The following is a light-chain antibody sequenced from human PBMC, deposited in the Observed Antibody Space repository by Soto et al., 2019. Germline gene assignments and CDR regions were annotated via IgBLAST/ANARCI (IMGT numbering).Light chain of an antibody. V-gene: IGKV3-20*01. CDR1: QSVDSRY. CDR3: QQYENSVPLT. CDR2: GSS. Sequence: EIVLTQYPGTLSLSPGERATLSCRASQSVDSRYFAWYQQKLGQAPRLLIYGSSNGATGIQDRFSGSGAGTDFTLTISRLEPEDVTVYHFQQYENSVPLTFGGGTKVEI. J-gene: IGKJ4*01.